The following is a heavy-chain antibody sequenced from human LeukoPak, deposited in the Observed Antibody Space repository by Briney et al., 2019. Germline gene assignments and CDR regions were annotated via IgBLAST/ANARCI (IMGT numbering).Heavy chain of an antibody. V-gene: IGHV4-4*07. CDR1: GGSISSYY. Sequence: SETLSLTCTVSGGSISSYYWSWIRQPAGKGLEWIGRIYTSGSTNYNPSLKSRVTMSVDTSKNQFSLQLNSVTPEDTAVYYCARDPFSISWYYFDYWGQGTLVTVSS. CDR3: ARDPFSISWYYFDY. CDR2: IYTSGST. J-gene: IGHJ4*02. D-gene: IGHD6-13*01.